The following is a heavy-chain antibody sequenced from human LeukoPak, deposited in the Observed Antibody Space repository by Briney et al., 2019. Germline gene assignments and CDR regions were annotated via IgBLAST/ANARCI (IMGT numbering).Heavy chain of an antibody. CDR3: ARARGVGATKMYYGMDV. CDR2: IKQDGSEK. CDR1: GFTFSSYW. V-gene: IGHV3-7*01. Sequence: GGSLRLSCAASGFTFSSYWMSWVRQAPGKGLEWVANIKQDGSEKYYVDSVKGRFTISRDNAKNSLYLQMNSLRAEDTAVYYCARARGVGATKMYYGMDVWGQGTTVTVSS. J-gene: IGHJ6*02. D-gene: IGHD1-26*01.